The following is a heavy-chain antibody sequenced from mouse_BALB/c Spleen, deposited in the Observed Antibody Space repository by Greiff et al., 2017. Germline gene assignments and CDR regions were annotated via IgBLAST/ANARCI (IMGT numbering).Heavy chain of an antibody. CDR3: AREERPNYVWFAY. J-gene: IGHJ3*01. CDR1: GFAFSSYD. Sequence: EVKLMESGGGLVKPGGSLKLSCAASGFAFSSYDMSWVRQTPEKRLEWVAYISSGGGSTYYPDTVKGRFTISRDNAKNNLYLQMSSLKSEDTAMYYCAREERPNYVWFAYWGQGTLVTVSA. CDR2: ISSGGGST. D-gene: IGHD2-1*01. V-gene: IGHV5-12-1*01.